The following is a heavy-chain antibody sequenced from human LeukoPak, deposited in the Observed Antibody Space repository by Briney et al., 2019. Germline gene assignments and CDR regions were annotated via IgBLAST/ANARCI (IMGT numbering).Heavy chain of an antibody. CDR3: ARYRPGDFWSGYYTYPPDY. D-gene: IGHD3-3*01. CDR1: GFTFSSYS. Sequence: GGSLSLSRAASGFTFSSYSMNWVRQAPGKGLEWVSYISSSSSTIYYADSVKGRFTISRDNAKNSLYLQMNSLRAEDTAVYYCARYRPGDFWSGYYTYPPDYWGEGTLVTVSS. J-gene: IGHJ4*02. V-gene: IGHV3-48*01. CDR2: ISSSSSTI.